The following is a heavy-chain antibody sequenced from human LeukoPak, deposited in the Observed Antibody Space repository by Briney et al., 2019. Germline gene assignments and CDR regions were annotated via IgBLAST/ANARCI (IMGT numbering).Heavy chain of an antibody. Sequence: ASVKVSCKASGYTFTGYYMHWVRQAPGQGLEWTGWINPNSGGTNYAQKFQGRVTMTRDTSISTAYVELSRLRSDDTAVYYCARDTDIVVVPAALDYWGQGTLVTVSS. D-gene: IGHD2-2*01. V-gene: IGHV1-2*02. J-gene: IGHJ4*02. CDR1: GYTFTGYY. CDR3: ARDTDIVVVPAALDY. CDR2: INPNSGGT.